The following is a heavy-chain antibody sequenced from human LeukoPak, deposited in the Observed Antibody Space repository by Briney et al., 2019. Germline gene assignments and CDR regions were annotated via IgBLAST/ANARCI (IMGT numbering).Heavy chain of an antibody. J-gene: IGHJ4*02. D-gene: IGHD3-10*01. CDR2: ISYTADS. CDR1: GDSVTGSY. CDR3: ATSSHSGSYRAH. Sequence: SETLSLTCSVSGDSVTGSYLSWIRQPPGKGLEWIGYISYTADSNYNPSLKSRVTISTDTSKNQFSLKLSSVTATDTAVYYCATSSHSGSYRAHWGQGTLVTVSS. V-gene: IGHV4-59*08.